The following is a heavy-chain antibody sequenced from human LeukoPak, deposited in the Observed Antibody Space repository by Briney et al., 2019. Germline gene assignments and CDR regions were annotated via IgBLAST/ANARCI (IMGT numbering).Heavy chain of an antibody. D-gene: IGHD6-19*01. CDR2: ISISGGST. V-gene: IGHV3-23*01. J-gene: IGHJ4*02. CDR3: AKVPAGNKVEY. Sequence: GGSLRLSCAASGVTFTNYAMTWVRQAPGKGLEWVSGISISGGSTDYADSVKCRFTISRDNSKNTLYLQMNSLRAEDTAVYYCAKVPAGNKVEYWGQGTLVTVSS. CDR1: GVTFTNYA.